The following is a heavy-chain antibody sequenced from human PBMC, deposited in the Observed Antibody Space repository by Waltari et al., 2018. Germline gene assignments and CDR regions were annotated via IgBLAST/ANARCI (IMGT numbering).Heavy chain of an antibody. D-gene: IGHD3-22*01. V-gene: IGHV4-34*01. CDR3: ARMAFYYDCSGYYIYYFDY. J-gene: IGHJ4*02. CDR1: GGSFSGYY. Sequence: QVQLQQWGAGLLKPSKTLSLTCAVYGGSFSGYYWSWIRQPPGKGLEWIGEINHSGTTNYNPSLKSRVSISVDTSKNQFSLKLSSVTAADTAVYYCARMAFYYDCSGYYIYYFDYLGQGTLVTVSS. CDR2: INHSGTT.